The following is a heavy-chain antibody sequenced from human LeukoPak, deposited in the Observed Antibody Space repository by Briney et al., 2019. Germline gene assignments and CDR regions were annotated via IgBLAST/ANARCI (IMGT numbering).Heavy chain of an antibody. J-gene: IGHJ6*03. V-gene: IGHV3-11*01. CDR1: GFTFSDYY. Sequence: GGSLRLSCAASGFTFSDYYMSWIRQAPGKGLEWVSYISSSGSTIYYADSVKGRFTISRDNAKNSLYLQMNSLRAEDTAVYYCARDPVLRYFDWLSRGDYYYYYMDVWGKGTTVTVFS. D-gene: IGHD3-9*01. CDR2: ISSSGSTI. CDR3: ARDPVLRYFDWLSRGDYYYYYMDV.